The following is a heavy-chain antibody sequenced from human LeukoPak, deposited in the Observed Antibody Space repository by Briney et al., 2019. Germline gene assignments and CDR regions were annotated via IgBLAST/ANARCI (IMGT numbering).Heavy chain of an antibody. D-gene: IGHD2-2*01. Sequence: GGSLRLSCAGSGFTVSSTYMSWVRQAPGKGLEWVSTTYYDGTTYSGDSVKGRFSISRDNSKNTLYLQMNSLRAEDTAVYYCATIGVGYCSSTSCLHVWGQGTLVTVSS. V-gene: IGHV3-53*01. CDR1: GFTVSSTY. CDR3: ATIGVGYCSSTSCLHV. CDR2: TYYDGTT. J-gene: IGHJ4*02.